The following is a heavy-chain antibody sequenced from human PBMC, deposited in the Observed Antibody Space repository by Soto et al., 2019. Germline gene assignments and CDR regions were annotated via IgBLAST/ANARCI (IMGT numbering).Heavy chain of an antibody. CDR2: ITYDGANG. V-gene: IGHV3-30*09. CDR3: ARAFSGSYPNFDY. J-gene: IGHJ4*02. CDR1: GFIFRSYA. Sequence: LRLSCLASGFIFRSYAMHWVRQAPGKGLEWVAVITYDGANGYYADSVRGRFAISRDNPKSTLFLQMNSLRPEDTAVYYCARAFSGSYPNFDYWGQGTLVTVSS. D-gene: IGHD1-26*01.